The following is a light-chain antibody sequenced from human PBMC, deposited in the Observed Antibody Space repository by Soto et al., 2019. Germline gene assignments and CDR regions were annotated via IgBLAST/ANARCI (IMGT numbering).Light chain of an antibody. CDR3: QQCYSTPYT. V-gene: IGKV1-39*01. Sequence: DIQMTQSPSSLSASVGDRVTITCRASQSISSYLNWYQQKPGKAPKLLIYAASSLKSGVPSRFSGSGSGIDFTLTISSLHPEDFATYYCQQCYSTPYTFGQGTKLEIK. J-gene: IGKJ2*01. CDR2: AAS. CDR1: QSISSY.